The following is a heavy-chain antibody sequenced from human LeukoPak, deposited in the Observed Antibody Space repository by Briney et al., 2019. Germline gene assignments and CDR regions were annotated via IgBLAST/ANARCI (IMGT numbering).Heavy chain of an antibody. V-gene: IGHV3-21*01. J-gene: IGHJ4*02. CDR3: ASGYYDSSGYYR. CDR1: GFAFSNYA. CDR2: ISSSSSYI. D-gene: IGHD3-22*01. Sequence: GGSLRLSCAASGFAFSNYAMNWVRQAPGKGLEWVSSISSSSSYIYYADSVKGRFTISRDNAKNSLYLQMNSLRAEDTAVYYCASGYYDSSGYYRWGQGTLVTVSS.